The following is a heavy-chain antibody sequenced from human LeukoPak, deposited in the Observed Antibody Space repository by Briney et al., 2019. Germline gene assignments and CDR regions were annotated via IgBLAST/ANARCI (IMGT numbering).Heavy chain of an antibody. CDR3: ARDQTDDYGGNSLDY. D-gene: IGHD4-17*01. Sequence: SGGSLRLSCAASGFTFSSYSMIWVRQAPGRGLEWVSSISSSSSYIYYVDSVKGRFTISRDNSKNTLYLQMNSLRAEDTAVYYCARDQTDDYGGNSLDYWGQGTLVTVSS. CDR1: GFTFSSYS. CDR2: ISSSSSYI. V-gene: IGHV3-21*01. J-gene: IGHJ4*02.